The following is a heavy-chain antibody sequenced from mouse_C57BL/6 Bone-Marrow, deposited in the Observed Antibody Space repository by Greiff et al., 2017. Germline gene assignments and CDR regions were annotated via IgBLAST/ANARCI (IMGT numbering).Heavy chain of an antibody. CDR3: ARWTRYDYDVAPWFAY. D-gene: IGHD2-4*01. CDR1: GYTFTGYW. V-gene: IGHV1-9*01. CDR2: ILPGSGST. Sequence: QVQLQQSGAELMKPGASVKLSCKATGYTFTGYWIEWVKQRPGHGLEWIGEILPGSGSTNYNEKFKGKATFTADTSSNTAYMQLSSLTTEDSAIYYCARWTRYDYDVAPWFAYWGQGTLVTVSA. J-gene: IGHJ3*01.